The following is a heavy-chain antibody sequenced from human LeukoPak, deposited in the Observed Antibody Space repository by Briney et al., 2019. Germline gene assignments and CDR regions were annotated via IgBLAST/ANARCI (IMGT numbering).Heavy chain of an antibody. Sequence: ASVKVSCKASGYTFTGYYMHWVRQAPGQGLEWMGWINPNSGGTNYAQKFQGRVTMTRDTSISTAYMELSRLRSDDTAVYYCARDYHHSSGWYYYYYGMDVWGQGTTVTVSS. J-gene: IGHJ6*02. CDR1: GYTFTGYY. CDR2: INPNSGGT. CDR3: ARDYHHSSGWYYYYYGMDV. V-gene: IGHV1-2*02. D-gene: IGHD6-19*01.